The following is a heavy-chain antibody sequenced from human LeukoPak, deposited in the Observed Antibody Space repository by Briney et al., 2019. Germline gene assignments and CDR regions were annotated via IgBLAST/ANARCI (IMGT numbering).Heavy chain of an antibody. CDR2: IRSKAYDGTT. J-gene: IGHJ6*02. CDR3: TRDRGTVTTSDYYYYGMDV. D-gene: IGHD4-17*01. V-gene: IGHV3-49*03. Sequence: GGSLRLSCTASGFTFGDYAMSWFRQAPGKGLEWVGFIRSKAYDGTTEYAASVKGRFTISRDDSKSIAYLQMNSLKTEDTAVYYCTRDRGTVTTSDYYYYGMDVWGQGTTVTVSS. CDR1: GFTFGDYA.